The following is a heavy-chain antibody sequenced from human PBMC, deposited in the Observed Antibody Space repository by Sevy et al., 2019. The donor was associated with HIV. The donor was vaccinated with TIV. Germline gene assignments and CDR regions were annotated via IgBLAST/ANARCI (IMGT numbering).Heavy chain of an antibody. CDR1: GFTFSDHR. J-gene: IGHJ4*02. Sequence: GGSLRLSCAAFGFTFSDHRMHCVRQAPGKGLEWVAVISYDGRNNKYNVDSVKGRFTISRDNSKNTVYLQMNSLRPEDTAIYYCARDRGEILSSAFDYWGQGTLVTVSS. V-gene: IGHV3-30*03. D-gene: IGHD3-16*01. CDR3: ARDRGEILSSAFDY. CDR2: ISYDGRNNK.